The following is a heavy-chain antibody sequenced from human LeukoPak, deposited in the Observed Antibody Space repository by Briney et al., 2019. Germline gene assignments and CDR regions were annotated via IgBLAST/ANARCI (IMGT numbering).Heavy chain of an antibody. J-gene: IGHJ4*02. CDR1: GFTFSRSV. CDR3: VKITSVTGGDC. CDR2: ISASGGAT. D-gene: IGHD1-1*01. V-gene: IGHV3-23*01. Sequence: PGGSLRLSCAASGFTFSRSVMSWVRQPPGKGLEWVSGISASGGATYYADSVKGRFTISRDNSKNTLYLQMSSLRAEDTAVYYCVKITSVTGGDCWGQGTRLTVSS.